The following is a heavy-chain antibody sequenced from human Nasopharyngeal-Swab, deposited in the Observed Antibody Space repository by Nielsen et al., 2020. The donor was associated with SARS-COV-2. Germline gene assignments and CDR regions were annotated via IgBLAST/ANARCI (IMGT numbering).Heavy chain of an antibody. J-gene: IGHJ6*02. D-gene: IGHD2-15*01. V-gene: IGHV2-26*01. Sequence: RQAPGKALEWLVHIFSNDEKSYSTSLKSRLTISKDTSKSQVVLTMTNMDPVDTATYYCARLMGDIVVVVAALEYYYYYGMDVWGQGTTVTVSS. CDR2: IFSNDEK. CDR3: ARLMGDIVVVVAALEYYYYYGMDV.